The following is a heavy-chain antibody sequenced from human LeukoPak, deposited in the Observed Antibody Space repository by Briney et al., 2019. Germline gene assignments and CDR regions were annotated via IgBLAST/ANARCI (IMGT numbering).Heavy chain of an antibody. D-gene: IGHD3-10*01. CDR1: GYTLTELS. Sequence: ASVKVSCKVSGYTLTELSMHWVRQAPGKGLEWMGGFDPEDGETIYAQKFQGRVTMTEDTSTDTAYMELSSLRSEDTAVYYCATDGSGSFWRYYMDVWGKGTTVTISS. V-gene: IGHV1-24*01. J-gene: IGHJ6*03. CDR2: FDPEDGET. CDR3: ATDGSGSFWRYYMDV.